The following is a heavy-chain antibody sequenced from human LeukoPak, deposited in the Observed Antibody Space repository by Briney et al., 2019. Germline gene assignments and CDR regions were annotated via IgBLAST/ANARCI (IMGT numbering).Heavy chain of an antibody. D-gene: IGHD3-3*01. J-gene: IGHJ3*02. CDR1: GFTFSSYS. Sequence: PGGFLRLSCAASGFTFSSYSMNWVRQAPGKGLEWVSYISSSSSSTIYYADSVKGRFTISRDDAKNSLYLQMNSLRAEDTAVYYCARDRPGFGVVMVGYDAFDIWGQGTMVTVSS. V-gene: IGHV3-48*01. CDR3: ARDRPGFGVVMVGYDAFDI. CDR2: ISSSSSSTI.